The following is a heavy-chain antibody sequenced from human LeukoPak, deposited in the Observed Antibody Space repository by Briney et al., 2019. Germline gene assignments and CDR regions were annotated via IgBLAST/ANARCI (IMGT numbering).Heavy chain of an antibody. Sequence: GGSLRLSCAASGFTFSSYGMHWVRHAPGKGLEWVAFIRYDGSNKYYVDSVKGRFTISRDNSKNTLYLQMNSLRAEDTAVYYCAKDTPTSSPKGLAFDIWGQGTMVTVSS. D-gene: IGHD6-13*01. CDR3: AKDTPTSSPKGLAFDI. V-gene: IGHV3-30*02. CDR1: GFTFSSYG. J-gene: IGHJ3*02. CDR2: IRYDGSNK.